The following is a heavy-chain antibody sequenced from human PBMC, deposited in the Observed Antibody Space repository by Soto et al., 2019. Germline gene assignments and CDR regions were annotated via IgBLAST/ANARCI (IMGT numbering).Heavy chain of an antibody. D-gene: IGHD6-19*01. CDR2: ISESGAT. J-gene: IGHJ5*02. CDR1: GITFSSYG. Sequence: EGQLLESGGGLAQPGGSLKLSCAASGITFSSYGMSWVRQAPGKGLEWVSDISESGATHFADSVKGRFTISRDNSKNILYLEMSSLRAEDTATYYCAKSGIGWLNWFDLWGQGTLVIVSS. V-gene: IGHV3-23*01. CDR3: AKSGIGWLNWFDL.